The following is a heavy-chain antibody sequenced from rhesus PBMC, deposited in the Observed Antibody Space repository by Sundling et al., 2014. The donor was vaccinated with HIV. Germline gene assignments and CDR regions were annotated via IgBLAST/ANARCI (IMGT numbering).Heavy chain of an antibody. CDR2: ISGSSSTI. CDR1: GFTFSDHY. Sequence: EVQLLESGGGLVQPGGSLRLSCVASGFTFSDHYMDWVRQAPGKGLEWVSSISGSSSTILYSDSFKGRFAISRDNAKNTLYLQMNSLRAEDTAVYYCARASLTDDAFDFWGQGLRVTVSS. CDR3: ARASLTDDAFDF. J-gene: IGHJ3*01. V-gene: IGHV3-110*01. D-gene: IGHD3-9*01.